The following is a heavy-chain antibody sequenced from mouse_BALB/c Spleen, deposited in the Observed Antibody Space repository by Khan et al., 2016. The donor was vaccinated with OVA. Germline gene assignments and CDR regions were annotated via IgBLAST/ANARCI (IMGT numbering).Heavy chain of an antibody. CDR3: ATSYFYRYYFDY. V-gene: IGHV5-17*02. CDR2: ISSDSNTI. D-gene: IGHD1-1*01. CDR1: GFTFTSYG. Sequence: EVELVESGGGLVQSGGSRKLSCAASGFTFTSYGMHWIRQAPEQGLEWVTYISSDSNTIYYADTVKGRFTISRDNPKNTLFLQMTSLRSGDTAMYYCATSYFYRYYFDYWGQGTTRTVSS. J-gene: IGHJ2*01.